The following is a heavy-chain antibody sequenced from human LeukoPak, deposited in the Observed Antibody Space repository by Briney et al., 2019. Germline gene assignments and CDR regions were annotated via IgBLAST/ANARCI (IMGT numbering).Heavy chain of an antibody. V-gene: IGHV4-34*01. J-gene: IGHJ4*02. D-gene: IGHD3-9*01. CDR3: ARGLRYFVY. CDR1: GGSFSGYY. CDR2: INHSGST. Sequence: PSETLSLTCAVHGGSFSGYYWSWIRQPPGKGLEWIGEINHSGSTNYNPSLKSRVTISVDTSKNQFSLKLSSVTAADTAVYYCARGLRYFVYWGQGTLVTVSS.